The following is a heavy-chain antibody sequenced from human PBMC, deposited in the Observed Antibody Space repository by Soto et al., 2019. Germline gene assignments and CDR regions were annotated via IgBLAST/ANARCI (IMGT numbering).Heavy chain of an antibody. Sequence: QVQLQESGPGLVKPSQTLSLTCTVSGGSISSGGYYWSWIRQHPGKGLEWIGYIYYSGSTYYTPSLKSRVTISVDASKNQFSLKLSSVTAADTAVYYCARYAGYDILTGYLWGFDPWGQGTLVTVSS. CDR3: ARYAGYDILTGYLWGFDP. J-gene: IGHJ5*02. CDR2: IYYSGST. D-gene: IGHD3-9*01. V-gene: IGHV4-31*03. CDR1: GGSISSGGYY.